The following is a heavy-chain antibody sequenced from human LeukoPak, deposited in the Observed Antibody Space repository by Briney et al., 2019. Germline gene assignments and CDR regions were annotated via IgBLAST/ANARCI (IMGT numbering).Heavy chain of an antibody. CDR1: GFTFSSYE. Sequence: TGGSLRLSCAASGFTFSSYEMNWVRQAPGKGLEWVSYISSSGSTIYYADSVKGRFTISRDNAKNSLYLQMNSLRAEDTAVYYCAREERYYYDSSGRLIDGFDIWGQGTMVTVSS. CDR2: ISSSGSTI. J-gene: IGHJ3*02. V-gene: IGHV3-48*03. CDR3: AREERYYYDSSGRLIDGFDI. D-gene: IGHD3-22*01.